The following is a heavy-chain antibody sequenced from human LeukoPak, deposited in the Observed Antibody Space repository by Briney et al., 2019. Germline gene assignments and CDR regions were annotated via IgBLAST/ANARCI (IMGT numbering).Heavy chain of an antibody. Sequence: ASVKVSCKASGYTFTNNYMHWVRQAPGQGPEWMGIINPRGGSTTYAQKFQGRVTMTRDTSTNTVYMELSSLRSEDTAVYYCARDRWELLSNSYHYCGLDVWGQGTTVTVSS. CDR3: ARDRWELLSNSYHYCGLDV. D-gene: IGHD2-15*01. J-gene: IGHJ6*02. V-gene: IGHV1-46*01. CDR2: INPRGGST. CDR1: GYTFTNNY.